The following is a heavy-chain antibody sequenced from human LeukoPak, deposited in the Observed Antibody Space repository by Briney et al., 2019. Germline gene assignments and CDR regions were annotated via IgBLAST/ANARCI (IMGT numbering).Heavy chain of an antibody. J-gene: IGHJ4*02. CDR2: ISAYNGNT. D-gene: IGHD2-2*02. CDR1: GYTFTSYG. Sequence: ASVKVSCKASGYTFTSYGISWVRQAPGQGLEWMGWISAYNGNTNYAQKLQGRVTMTTDTSTSTAYMELRSLRSDDTAVYYCARDPGRYCSSTSCYTVDYWGQGTLVTASS. V-gene: IGHV1-18*01. CDR3: ARDPGRYCSSTSCYTVDY.